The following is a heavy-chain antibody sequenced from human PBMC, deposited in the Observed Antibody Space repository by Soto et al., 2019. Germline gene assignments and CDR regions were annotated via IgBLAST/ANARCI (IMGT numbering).Heavy chain of an antibody. CDR2: IYPGDSDT. D-gene: IGHD5-12*01. CDR3: ARGIGVNVAFLPTLTPFDY. CDR1: GYSFTSYW. Sequence: GESLKISCKGSGYSFTSYWIGWVRQMPGKGLEWMGIIYPGDSDTRYSPSFQGQVTISADKSISTAYLQWSSLKASDTAMYYCARGIGVNVAFLPTLTPFDYWGQGTLVTVSS. V-gene: IGHV5-51*01. J-gene: IGHJ4*02.